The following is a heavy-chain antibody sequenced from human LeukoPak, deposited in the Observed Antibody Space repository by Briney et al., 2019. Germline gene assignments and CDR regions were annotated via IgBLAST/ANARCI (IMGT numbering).Heavy chain of an antibody. CDR3: ASWAGRPRERAPVWVGPYDY. CDR1: GYTFNNYV. Sequence: GASVKVSCKASGYTFNNYVINWVRQAPGQGLQWVGCINMYNGYTNYAQKFQGRVTMTTYTSTSTVYMELRSLRSDDTAVYYCASWAGRPRERAPVWVGPYDYWGQGALVTVSS. CDR2: INMYNGYT. J-gene: IGHJ4*02. D-gene: IGHD3-16*01. V-gene: IGHV1-18*01.